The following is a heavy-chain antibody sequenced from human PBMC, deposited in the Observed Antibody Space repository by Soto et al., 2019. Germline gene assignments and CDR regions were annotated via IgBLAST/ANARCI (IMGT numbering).Heavy chain of an antibody. V-gene: IGHV1-18*01. D-gene: IGHD3-10*01. J-gene: IGHJ4*02. Sequence: GASVKVSCKASGYTFTSYGISWVRQAPGQGLEWMGWISAYNGNTNYAQKLQGRVTMTTDTSTSTAYMELRSLRSDDTAVYYCARLMWYYGSGSPSFYFDYWGQGTLVTVSS. CDR3: ARLMWYYGSGSPSFYFDY. CDR2: ISAYNGNT. CDR1: GYTFTSYG.